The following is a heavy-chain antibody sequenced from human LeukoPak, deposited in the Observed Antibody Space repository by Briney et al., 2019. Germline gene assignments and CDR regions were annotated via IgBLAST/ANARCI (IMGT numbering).Heavy chain of an antibody. CDR3: AGGGRYYYDSSGYYYRPRDAFDI. V-gene: IGHV4-61*02. CDR1: GGSISSGSYY. J-gene: IGHJ3*02. Sequence: SQTLSLTCTVSGGSISSGSYYWSWVRQPAGKGLEWVGRIYTSGSTYYNPSLKSRVTISVDTSKNQFSLKLSSVTAADTAVYYCAGGGRYYYDSSGYYYRPRDAFDIWGQGTMVTVSS. D-gene: IGHD3-22*01. CDR2: IYTSGST.